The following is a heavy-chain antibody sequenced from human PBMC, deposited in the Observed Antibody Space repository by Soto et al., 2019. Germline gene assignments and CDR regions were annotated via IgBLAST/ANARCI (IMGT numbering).Heavy chain of an antibody. CDR3: ASVEDGGNSGVFN. Sequence: SETRSRTCAVSGYSISSGYYWGWIRQPPGKGLEWIGSIYHSGSTYYNPSLKSRVTISVDTSKNQFSLKLSSVTAADTAVYYCASVEDGGNSGVFNWGQGTLVTVSS. V-gene: IGHV4-38-2*01. J-gene: IGHJ4*02. D-gene: IGHD2-21*02. CDR2: IYHSGST. CDR1: GYSISSGYY.